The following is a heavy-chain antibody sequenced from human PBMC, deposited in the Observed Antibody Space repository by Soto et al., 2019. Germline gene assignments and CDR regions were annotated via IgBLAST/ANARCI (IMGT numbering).Heavy chain of an antibody. D-gene: IGHD6-13*01. CDR3: AKAMYSSSQDDAFDI. J-gene: IGHJ3*02. CDR2: ISGSGGST. CDR1: GFTFSSYA. Sequence: GESLKISCAASGFTFSSYAMSWVRQAPGKGLEWVSAISGSGGSTYYADSVKGRFTISRDNSKNTLYLQMNSLRAEDTAVYYCAKAMYSSSQDDAFDIWGQGTMVTVSS. V-gene: IGHV3-23*01.